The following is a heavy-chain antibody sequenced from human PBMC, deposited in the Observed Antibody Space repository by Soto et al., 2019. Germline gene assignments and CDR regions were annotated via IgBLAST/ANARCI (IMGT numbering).Heavy chain of an antibody. D-gene: IGHD6-6*01. CDR1: GFTFRNYA. V-gene: IGHV3-23*01. Sequence: GGSLRLSCAASGFTFRNYAMSWVRQAPGKGLEWVSSLSGDSSDRYYAASVLGRFTLSRDYSKNTLFLQMNSLRVEDTAVYYCAKWCSGSSSMGCLDYCGQGTLGTVSS. CDR3: AKWCSGSSSMGCLDY. CDR2: LSGDSSDR. J-gene: IGHJ4*02.